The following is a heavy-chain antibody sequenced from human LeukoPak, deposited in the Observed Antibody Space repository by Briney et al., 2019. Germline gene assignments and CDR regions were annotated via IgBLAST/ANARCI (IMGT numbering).Heavy chain of an antibody. J-gene: IGHJ4*02. CDR3: ASHVSDY. CDR2: INHSGST. Sequence: PGGSLRLSCAASGFTFSSYWMSWIRQPPGKGLEWIGEINHSGSTNYNPSLKSRVTISVDTSKNQFSLKLSSVTAADTAVYYCASHVSDYWGQGTLVTVSS. D-gene: IGHD2-8*01. V-gene: IGHV4-34*01. CDR1: GFTFSSYW.